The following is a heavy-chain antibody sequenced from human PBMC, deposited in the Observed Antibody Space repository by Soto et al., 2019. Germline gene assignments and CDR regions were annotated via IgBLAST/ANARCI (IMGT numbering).Heavy chain of an antibody. J-gene: IGHJ4*02. V-gene: IGHV3-30-3*01. CDR2: ISSDGSNK. CDR1: GFTFSSHA. Sequence: QVQLVESGGGVVQPGRSLRLSCAVSGFTFSSHAMHWVRQAPGKGLEWVALISSDGSNKYYADSVKGRFTTSRDNSKNTMYLQMNSLRGEGTAVYYCARDEEGGSDCDLGYWGQGALVTVSS. CDR3: ARDEEGGSDCDLGY. D-gene: IGHD1-26*01.